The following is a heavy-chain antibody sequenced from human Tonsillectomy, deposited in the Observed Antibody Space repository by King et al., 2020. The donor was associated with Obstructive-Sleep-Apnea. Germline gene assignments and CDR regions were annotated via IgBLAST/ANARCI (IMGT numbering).Heavy chain of an antibody. CDR2: MNPNSCYT. J-gene: IGHJ4*02. CDR3: ARRTGWYYFDY. Sequence: QLVQSGAEVKKPGASVKVSCKASVYSFTTYDINWGRQATGQGLECMGWMNPNSCYTGYAPKFQGRVTMTRNTSISTAYMELSSLRSEYTAVYYCARRTGWYYFDYWGQGILVTVSS. CDR1: VYSFTTYD. V-gene: IGHV1-8*01. D-gene: IGHD2-8*02.